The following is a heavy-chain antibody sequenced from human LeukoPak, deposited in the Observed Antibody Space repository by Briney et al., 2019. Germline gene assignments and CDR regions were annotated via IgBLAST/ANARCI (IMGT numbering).Heavy chain of an antibody. V-gene: IGHV3-23*01. CDR1: GFTFSSHA. CDR3: AKRTSVGGFDY. Sequence: GGSLRLSCAASGFTFSSHAMNCVRQAPGKGLEWVSSISGSGDSIYNADSVKGRFAISRDNSKNTLYLQMNSLRAEDTAVYYCAKRTSVGGFDYWGQGTLVTVSS. CDR2: ISGSGDSI. D-gene: IGHD3-16*01. J-gene: IGHJ4*02.